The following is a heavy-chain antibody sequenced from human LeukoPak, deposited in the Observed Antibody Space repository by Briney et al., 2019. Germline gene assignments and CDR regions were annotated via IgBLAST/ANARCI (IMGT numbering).Heavy chain of an antibody. CDR2: ISAYNGNT. V-gene: IGHV1-18*01. Sequence: ASVKVSCKASGYTFTSYGISWGRQAPGQGLEWMGWISAYNGNTNYAQKLQGRVTMTTDTSTSTAYMELRSLRSDDTAVYYCAGSYCSGGSCPGDFDYWGQGTLVTVSS. CDR3: AGSYCSGGSCPGDFDY. J-gene: IGHJ4*02. D-gene: IGHD2-15*01. CDR1: GYTFTSYG.